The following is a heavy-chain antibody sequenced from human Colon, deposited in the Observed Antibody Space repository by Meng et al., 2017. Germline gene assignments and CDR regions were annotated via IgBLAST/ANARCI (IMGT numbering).Heavy chain of an antibody. CDR2: ISSSGSPR. Sequence: GESLKISCAASRFSFSNYEMNWVRQAPGKGLEWISYISSSGSPREYADSVKGRFTISRDNAKNSLYLQMNSLRVEDTAVYYCARGGTTHQLVRSSWFVPWGQGTLVTVSS. CDR3: ARGGTTHQLVRSSWFVP. CDR1: RFSFSNYE. J-gene: IGHJ5*02. V-gene: IGHV3-48*03. D-gene: IGHD6-13*01.